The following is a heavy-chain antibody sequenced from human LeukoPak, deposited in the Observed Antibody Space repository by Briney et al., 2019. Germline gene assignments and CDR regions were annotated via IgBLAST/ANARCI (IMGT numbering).Heavy chain of an antibody. CDR2: IYYSGST. CDR1: GGSISSYY. CDR3: ASTTVTTGGVDY. V-gene: IGHV4-59*01. Sequence: SETLSLTCTVSGGSISSYYWSWIRQPPGKGLEWIGYIYYSGSTNYNHSLKSRVTISVDTSKNQFSLKLSSVIAADTAVYYCASTTVTTGGVDYWGQGTLVTVSS. J-gene: IGHJ4*02. D-gene: IGHD4-17*01.